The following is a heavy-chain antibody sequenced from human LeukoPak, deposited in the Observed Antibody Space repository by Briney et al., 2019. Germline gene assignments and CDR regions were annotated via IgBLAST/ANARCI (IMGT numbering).Heavy chain of an antibody. J-gene: IGHJ5*02. Sequence: GGSLRLSCVVSGFTFSSYAMSWVRQAPGKGLEWVSAISGSGGSTYYADSVKGRFTISRDNSKNTLYLQMTSLRAEDTALYYCAKDTSSGWPNWFDPWGQGTLVTVSS. CDR2: ISGSGGST. CDR3: AKDTSSGWPNWFDP. CDR1: GFTFSSYA. D-gene: IGHD6-19*01. V-gene: IGHV3-23*01.